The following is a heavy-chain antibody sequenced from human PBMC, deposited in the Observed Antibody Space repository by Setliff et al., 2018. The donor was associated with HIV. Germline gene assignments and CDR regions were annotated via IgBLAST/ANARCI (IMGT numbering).Heavy chain of an antibody. CDR1: GYPIGCAYY. Sequence: SETLSLTCAVSGYPIGCAYYWGWIRQPPGKGLEWIGSVYHGGATYYNPSLKSRVSISMDTSTNQFSLRVTSVTVADTAIYYCSRVPGPPSYCAGDCYLDFWGQGTLVTVSS. V-gene: IGHV4-38-2*01. CDR3: SRVPGPPSYCAGDCYLDF. D-gene: IGHD2-21*02. CDR2: VYHGGAT. J-gene: IGHJ4*02.